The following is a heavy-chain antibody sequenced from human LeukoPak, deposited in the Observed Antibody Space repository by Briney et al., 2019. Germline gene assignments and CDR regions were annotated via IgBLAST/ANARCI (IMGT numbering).Heavy chain of an antibody. CDR2: IYTSGST. CDR3: ARVYYSSSYDYWYFDL. CDR1: GGSISSGSYY. Sequence: PSETLSLTCTVSGGSISSGSYYWSWIRQPAGKGLEWIGRIYTSGSTNYNPSLKSRVTISVDTSKNQFSLKLSSVTAAGTAVYYCARVYYSSSYDYWYFDLWGRGTLVTVSS. V-gene: IGHV4-61*02. J-gene: IGHJ2*01. D-gene: IGHD6-13*01.